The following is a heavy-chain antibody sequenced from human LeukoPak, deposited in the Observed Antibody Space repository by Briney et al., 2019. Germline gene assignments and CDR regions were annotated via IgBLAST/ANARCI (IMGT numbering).Heavy chain of an antibody. V-gene: IGHV5-51*01. D-gene: IGHD1-26*01. J-gene: IGHJ4*02. CDR2: IYPGDSHS. CDR3: ARKSWGAFDF. Sequence: PGESLKISCKGSGYTFTRDWIAWVRQMPGKGLELMGIIYPGDSHSIYSPSFQGQVTMSADKSINTAYLQWRSLKASDTAMYYCARKSWGAFDFWGQGTLVTVSS. CDR1: GYTFTRDW.